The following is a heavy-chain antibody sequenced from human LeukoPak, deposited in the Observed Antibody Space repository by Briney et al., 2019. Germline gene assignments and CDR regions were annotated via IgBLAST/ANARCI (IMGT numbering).Heavy chain of an antibody. CDR3: ARENEPARDFDL. D-gene: IGHD1-1*01. CDR2: IYYSGNT. V-gene: IGHV4-59*01. J-gene: IGHJ2*01. Sequence: SETLSLTCTASGGSISSYYWSWIRQPPGEGLEWIGYIYYSGNTNYNPSLKSRVTISVDTSKNQISLRLHSVTAADTAVYYCARENEPARDFDLWGRGTLVTVSS. CDR1: GGSISSYY.